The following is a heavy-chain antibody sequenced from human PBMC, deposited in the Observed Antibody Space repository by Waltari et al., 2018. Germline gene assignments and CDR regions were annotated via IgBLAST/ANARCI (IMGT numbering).Heavy chain of an antibody. D-gene: IGHD1-26*01. J-gene: IGHJ4*02. V-gene: IGHV3-48*01. CDR3: ARAWGYRGSYCLDY. Sequence: EVQLVESGGGSVQPGGSLRLSCVASGLTFSIENMIWVRKAPGKGLEWISDISAPSTTEYYADAVKGRFTISRDNAKNSLYLQMNSLGAEDTAVYYCARAWGYRGSYCLDYWGQGTPVTVSS. CDR2: ISAPSTTE. CDR1: GLTFSIEN.